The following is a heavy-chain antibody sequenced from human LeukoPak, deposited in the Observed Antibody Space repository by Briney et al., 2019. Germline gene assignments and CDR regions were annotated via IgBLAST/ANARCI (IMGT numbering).Heavy chain of an antibody. V-gene: IGHV2-5*01. CDR1: GFSLSTSGVG. J-gene: IGHJ4*02. CDR3: AHRPSLYCSSTSCYHEFDY. Sequence: SGPTLVNPTQTLTLTCTFSGFSLSTSGVGVGWIRQPPGKALEWLALIYWNDDKRYSPSLKSRLTITKDTSKNQVVLTMTNMGPVDTATYYCAHRPSLYCSSTSCYHEFDYWGQGTLVTVSS. D-gene: IGHD2-2*01. CDR2: IYWNDDK.